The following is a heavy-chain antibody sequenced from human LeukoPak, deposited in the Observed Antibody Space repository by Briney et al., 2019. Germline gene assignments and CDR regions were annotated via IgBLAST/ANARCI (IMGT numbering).Heavy chain of an antibody. J-gene: IGHJ4*02. V-gene: IGHV3-7*03. CDR1: GFTLRSFR. Sequence: PGGSLRLSCAASGFTLRSFRMSWVRQAPGKGLEWVANIKQDGSQKYYVDSVRGRFTISRDNAKNSLYLQMNSLRAEDTAVYYCAKDEVVVVVAAIRYWGQGTLVTVSS. D-gene: IGHD2-15*01. CDR3: AKDEVVVVVAAIRY. CDR2: IKQDGSQK.